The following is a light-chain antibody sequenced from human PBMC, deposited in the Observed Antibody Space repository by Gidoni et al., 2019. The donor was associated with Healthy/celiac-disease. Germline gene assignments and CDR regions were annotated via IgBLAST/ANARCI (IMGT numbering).Light chain of an antibody. CDR3: MQALQNPQT. V-gene: IGKV2-28*01. CDR2: LGS. CDR1: QSLLHSNGYNY. J-gene: IGKJ3*01. Sequence: IVMTPSPLSLPVTPGEPASISCRSSQSLLHSNGYNYLDWYLQKPGQSPQLLIYLGSNRASGVPDRFSGSGSGTDFTLKISRVEAEDVGVYYCMQALQNPQTFGPGTKVDIK.